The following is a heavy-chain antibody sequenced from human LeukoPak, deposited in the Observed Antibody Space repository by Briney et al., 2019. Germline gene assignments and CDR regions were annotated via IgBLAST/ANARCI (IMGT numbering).Heavy chain of an antibody. CDR2: LYSGGST. CDR3: ARDRYCSGGSCYFHDY. V-gene: IGHV3-66*01. CDR1: GFTVSSNY. Sequence: GGSLRLSCAASGFTVSSNYMSWVRQAPEKELEWVSVLYSGGSTYYADSVKGRFIISRDNSKNTLYLQMNNLRAEDTAVYYCARDRYCSGGSCYFHDYWGQGTLVTVSS. D-gene: IGHD2-15*01. J-gene: IGHJ4*02.